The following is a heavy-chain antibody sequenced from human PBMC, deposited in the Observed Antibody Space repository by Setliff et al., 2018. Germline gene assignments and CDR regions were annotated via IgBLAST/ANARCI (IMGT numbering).Heavy chain of an antibody. CDR2: ISHGVST. V-gene: IGHV4-30-4*01. J-gene: IGHJ4*02. CDR3: ARTHCTTTSCFYFHY. Sequence: PSETLSLTCTVSGASVTSFDYYCSWIRQPPGKGLEYIGHISHGVSTSYSPFLKSRLSISADTSKNQFSLKLTSVTAADTAVYYCARTHCTTTSCFYFHYWGQGTVVTVSS. D-gene: IGHD2-2*01. CDR1: GASVTSFDYY.